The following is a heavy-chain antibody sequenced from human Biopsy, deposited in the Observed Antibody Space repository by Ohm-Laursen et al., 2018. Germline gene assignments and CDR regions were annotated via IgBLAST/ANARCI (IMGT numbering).Heavy chain of an antibody. J-gene: IGHJ6*02. CDR1: GDSVTKYY. D-gene: IGHD4-11*01. V-gene: IGHV4-59*02. CDR3: ARDSGILNYGNFKYYHYYGMDV. Sequence: SQTLSLTCSVSGDSVTKYYWSWIRQPPGKGLEGIGPIYYSVMTNYNPSLQSRVSISVDTSRNQVSLTLRSVTAADTAVYYCARDSGILNYGNFKYYHYYGMDVWGQGTKVTVSS. CDR2: IYYSVMT.